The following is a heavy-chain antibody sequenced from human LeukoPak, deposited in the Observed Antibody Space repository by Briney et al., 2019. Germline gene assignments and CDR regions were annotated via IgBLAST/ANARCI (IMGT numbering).Heavy chain of an antibody. CDR2: FDPEDGET. J-gene: IGHJ4*02. D-gene: IGHD2-2*01. V-gene: IGHV1-24*01. Sequence: ASVKVSCKVSGYTLTELSMHWVRQAPGKGLEWMGGFDPEDGETIYAQKFQGRVTMTEDTSTDTAYMELSGLRSEDTAVYYCASFNSQTSCHDYWGQGTLVTVSS. CDR3: ASFNSQTSCHDY. CDR1: GYTLTELS.